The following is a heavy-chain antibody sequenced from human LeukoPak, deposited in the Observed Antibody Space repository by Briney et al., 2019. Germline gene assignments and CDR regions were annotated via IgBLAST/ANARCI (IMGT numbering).Heavy chain of an antibody. CDR3: AKESGTYYYDSSGYLTAGGFDY. CDR2: ISYDGSNK. D-gene: IGHD3-22*01. CDR1: GFTFSSYG. Sequence: PGGSLRLSCAASGFTFSSYGMHWVRQAPGKGLEWVAVISYDGSNKYYADSVKGRFTISRDNSKNTLYLQMNSLRAEDTAVYYCAKESGTYYYDSSGYLTAGGFDYWGQGTLVTVSS. V-gene: IGHV3-30*18. J-gene: IGHJ4*02.